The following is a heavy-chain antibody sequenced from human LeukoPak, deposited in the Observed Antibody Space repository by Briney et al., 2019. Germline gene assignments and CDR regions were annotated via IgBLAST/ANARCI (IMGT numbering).Heavy chain of an antibody. Sequence: SETLSLTCAVYGGSFSGYYWSWIRQPPGKGLEWIGHIYTNGSTNYNPSLKSRVTMSVDMSKNQFSLKLSSVTAADTAVYYCARRFSRITMIRGESWFDPWGQGTLVIVSS. D-gene: IGHD3-10*01. CDR1: GGSFSGYY. CDR3: ARRFSRITMIRGESWFDP. J-gene: IGHJ5*02. V-gene: IGHV4-59*10. CDR2: IYTNGST.